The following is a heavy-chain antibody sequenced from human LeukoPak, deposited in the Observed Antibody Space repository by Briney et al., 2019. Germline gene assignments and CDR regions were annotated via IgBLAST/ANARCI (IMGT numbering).Heavy chain of an antibody. CDR2: INPNSGGT. CDR3: ARDGTPFVAEPNWFDP. CDR1: GYTFTGYY. Sequence: ASVKVSCKASGYTFTGYYMHWVRQAPGQGLEWMGRINPNSGGTNYAQKLQGRVTMTTDTSTSTAYMELRSLRSDDTAVYYCARDGTPFVAEPNWFDPWGQGTLVTVSS. D-gene: IGHD2-15*01. V-gene: IGHV1-2*06. J-gene: IGHJ5*02.